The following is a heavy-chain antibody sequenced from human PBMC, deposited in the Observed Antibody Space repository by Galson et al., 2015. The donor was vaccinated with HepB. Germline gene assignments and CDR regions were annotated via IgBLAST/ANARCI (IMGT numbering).Heavy chain of an antibody. CDR3: AKDGIMVANNPYHFHY. J-gene: IGHJ4*02. CDR1: GFTFSRYA. CDR2: ITSNGGRT. D-gene: IGHD2-15*01. Sequence: SLRLSCAASGFTFSRYAMTWVRQAPGKGLEWMSSITSNGGRTFYTNSVKGRFTISRDNSRTTVVLQLSSLGPEDTAVYYCAKDGIMVANNPYHFHYWGQGTLVTVSS. V-gene: IGHV3-23*01.